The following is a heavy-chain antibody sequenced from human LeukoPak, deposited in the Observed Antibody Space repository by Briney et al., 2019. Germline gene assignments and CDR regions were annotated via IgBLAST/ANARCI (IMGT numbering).Heavy chain of an antibody. Sequence: GSLRLSCTASGFTLGNYALSWFRQAPGKGLEWVAFIRSKTYRGTTEYAASVKGRFTISRDDSKSIAYLQMNSLKTEDTAVYYCARANSFDSSGYYFDYWGQGTLVTVSS. D-gene: IGHD3-22*01. CDR3: ARANSFDSSGYYFDY. CDR1: GFTLGNYA. V-gene: IGHV3-49*03. J-gene: IGHJ4*02. CDR2: IRSKTYRGTT.